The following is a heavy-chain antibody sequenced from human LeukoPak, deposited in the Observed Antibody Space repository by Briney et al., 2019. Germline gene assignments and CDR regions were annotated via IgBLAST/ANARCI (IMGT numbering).Heavy chain of an antibody. J-gene: IGHJ4*02. Sequence: GASVKVSCKASGFTFTSSAMQWVRQARGQRLEWIGWIVVGSGNTNYAQKFQERVTITRDMSTSTAYMELSSLRSEDTAVYYCAAVVRYSSSWYYFDYWGQGTLVTVYS. CDR1: GFTFTSSA. V-gene: IGHV1-58*02. CDR3: AAVVRYSSSWYYFDY. D-gene: IGHD6-13*01. CDR2: IVVGSGNT.